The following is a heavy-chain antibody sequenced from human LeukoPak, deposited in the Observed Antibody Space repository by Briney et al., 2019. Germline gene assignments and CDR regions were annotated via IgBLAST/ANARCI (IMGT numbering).Heavy chain of an antibody. CDR3: ASLYSDQNPHDY. J-gene: IGHJ4*02. CDR2: IYYTGST. D-gene: IGHD5-12*01. V-gene: IGHV4-59*01. CDR1: GGSISSYY. Sequence: SETLSLTCTVSGGSISSYYWSWIRQPPGKGLEWIGYIYYTGSTNYIPSLKSRVTVSVDTSKNQFSLKLSSVTAADTAVYYCASLYSDQNPHDYWGQGTLVTVSS.